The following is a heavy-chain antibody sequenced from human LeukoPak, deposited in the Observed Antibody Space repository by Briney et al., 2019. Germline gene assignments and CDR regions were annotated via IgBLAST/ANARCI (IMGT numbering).Heavy chain of an antibody. J-gene: IGHJ4*02. V-gene: IGHV1-8*01. Sequence: ASVKVSCKASGYTFTSYDINWERQATGQGLEWMGWMNPNSGNTGYAQKFQGRVTMTRNTSISTAYMELSSLRSEDTAVYYCARARGYCSGGSCYYYFDYWGQGTLVTVSS. D-gene: IGHD2-15*01. CDR2: MNPNSGNT. CDR3: ARARGYCSGGSCYYYFDY. CDR1: GYTFTSYD.